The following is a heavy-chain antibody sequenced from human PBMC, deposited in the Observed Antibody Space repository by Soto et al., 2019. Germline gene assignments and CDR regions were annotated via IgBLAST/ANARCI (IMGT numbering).Heavy chain of an antibody. D-gene: IGHD6-13*01. CDR3: AHRLGQSGSNWDSGAFDI. J-gene: IGHJ3*02. CDR2: IYWDDDK. Sequence: QITLNESGPTLVKPTQILTLTCTFSGFSLSTGGVGVGWIRQPPGKALEWLGFIYWDDDKRYSPSLKSRLTISKDTSKSLVVRIMTNMDPMDTATYYCAHRLGQSGSNWDSGAFDIWGQGTMVTVSS. CDR1: GFSLSTGGVG. V-gene: IGHV2-5*02.